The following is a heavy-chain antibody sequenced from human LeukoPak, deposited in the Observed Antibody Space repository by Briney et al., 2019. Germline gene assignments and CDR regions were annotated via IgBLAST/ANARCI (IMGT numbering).Heavy chain of an antibody. V-gene: IGHV4-59*08. CDR3: ARASSYTGHLGW. J-gene: IGHJ4*02. Sequence: SEPLSLTCTVSGGSISSYYGSWIRQPPGKALEWMGYIYYSGSTNYNPSLKSRVTISVDTSKNHFSLNLISVTAAATAVYCCARASSYTGHLGWWGQGTLVTVSS. CDR2: IYYSGST. CDR1: GGSISSYY. D-gene: IGHD2-2*01.